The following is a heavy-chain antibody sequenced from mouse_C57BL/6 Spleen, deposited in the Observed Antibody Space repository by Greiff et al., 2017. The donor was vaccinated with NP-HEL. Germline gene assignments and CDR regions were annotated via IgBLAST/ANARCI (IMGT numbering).Heavy chain of an antibody. D-gene: IGHD3-2*02. CDR3: ARLGQLRLRGFAY. V-gene: IGHV1-50*01. J-gene: IGHJ3*01. CDR2: IDPSDSYT. CDR1: GYTFTSYW. Sequence: QVHVKQPGAELVKPGASVKLSCKASGYTFTSYWMQWVKQRPGQGLEWIGEIDPSDSYTNYNQKFKGKATLTVDTSSSTAYMQLSSLTSEDSAVYYCARLGQLRLRGFAYWGQGTLVTVSA.